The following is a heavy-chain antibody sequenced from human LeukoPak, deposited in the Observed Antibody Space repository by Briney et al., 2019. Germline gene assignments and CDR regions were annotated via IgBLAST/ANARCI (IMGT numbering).Heavy chain of an antibody. D-gene: IGHD2-2*01. Sequence: PGGSLRLSCAASGFTFSSYWMSWVRQAPGKGLEWVANIKQDGSEKYYVDSVKGRFTISRDNAKNSLYLQMNSLRAEDTAVYYCARRYCSSTSRPADYWGQGTLVTVSS. J-gene: IGHJ4*02. CDR1: GFTFSSYW. V-gene: IGHV3-7*01. CDR3: ARRYCSSTSRPADY. CDR2: IKQDGSEK.